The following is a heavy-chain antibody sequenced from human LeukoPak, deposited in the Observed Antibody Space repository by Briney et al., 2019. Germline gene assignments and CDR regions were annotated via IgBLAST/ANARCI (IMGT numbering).Heavy chain of an antibody. CDR3: ARGPNSSPFDY. V-gene: IGHV1-18*01. CDR2: ISDYNGNT. D-gene: IGHD4-11*01. CDR1: GYTFTSYG. Sequence: GASVKVSCKASGYTFTSYGISWVRQAPGQGLEWMVWISDYNGNTNYAQKLQGRVNMTTDTTTSTAYMELRSLRSDDTAVYYCARGPNSSPFDYWGQGTLVTVSS. J-gene: IGHJ4*02.